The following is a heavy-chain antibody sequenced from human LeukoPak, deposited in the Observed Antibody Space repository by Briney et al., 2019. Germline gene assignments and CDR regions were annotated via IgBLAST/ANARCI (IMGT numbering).Heavy chain of an antibody. J-gene: IGHJ5*02. V-gene: IGHV4-61*01. Sequence: SETLSLTCTVSGGSISSSSYYWSWIRQPPGKGLEWIGYIYYSGSTNYNPSLKSRVTMSLDTSKNQFSLKLSSMTAADTAVYYCARDVLTMVRGVLNDWFDPWGQGTLVTVSS. CDR1: GGSISSSSYY. CDR2: IYYSGST. CDR3: ARDVLTMVRGVLNDWFDP. D-gene: IGHD3-10*01.